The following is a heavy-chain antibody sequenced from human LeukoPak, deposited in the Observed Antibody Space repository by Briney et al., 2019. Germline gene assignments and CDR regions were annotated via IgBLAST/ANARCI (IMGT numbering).Heavy chain of an antibody. D-gene: IGHD2-15*01. J-gene: IGHJ6*02. Sequence: SETLSLTCAVYGGSFSGYYWSWIRQPPGKGLEWIGEINHSGSTNYNPSLKSRVTISVDTSKNQFSLKLSSVTAADTAVYYCARDFGGSCCNYYYGMDVWGQGTTVTVSS. CDR1: GGSFSGYY. V-gene: IGHV4-34*09. CDR2: INHSGST. CDR3: ARDFGGSCCNYYYGMDV.